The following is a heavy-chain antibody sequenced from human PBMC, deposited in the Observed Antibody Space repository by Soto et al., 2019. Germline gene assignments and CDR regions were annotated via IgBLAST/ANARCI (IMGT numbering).Heavy chain of an antibody. CDR3: ARDRIAVAGPSTREYYYYYYGMDV. D-gene: IGHD6-19*01. CDR1: GSTFSSYA. V-gene: IGHV3-30-3*01. J-gene: IGHJ6*02. Sequence: GGSLRLSCAASGSTFSSYAMHWVRQAPGKGLEWVAVISYDGSNKYYADSVKGRFTISRDNSKNTLYLQMNSLRAEDTAVYYCARDRIAVAGPSTREYYYYYYGMDVWGQGTTVTVSS. CDR2: ISYDGSNK.